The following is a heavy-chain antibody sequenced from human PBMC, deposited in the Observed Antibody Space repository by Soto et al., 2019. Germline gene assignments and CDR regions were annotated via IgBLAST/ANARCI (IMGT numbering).Heavy chain of an antibody. J-gene: IGHJ6*02. CDR1: GYTFTSYY. CDR3: ASPFVYSGSKYYGMDV. Sequence: QVHLVQSGAEVKKPGASVRVSCKASGYTFTSYYMHWVRQAPGQGLEWMGLINPSGGSTSYARKFQGIVTMARDTSTSTVDMEVSSLRSEDTTVYYCASPFVYSGSKYYGMDVWGQGTTVTVSS. V-gene: IGHV1-46*01. CDR2: INPSGGST. D-gene: IGHD6-6*01.